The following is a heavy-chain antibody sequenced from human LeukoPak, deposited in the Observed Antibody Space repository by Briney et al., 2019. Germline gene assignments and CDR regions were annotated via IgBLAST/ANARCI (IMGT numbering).Heavy chain of an antibody. J-gene: IGHJ4*02. V-gene: IGHV3-30*04. CDR2: ISYDGSNK. CDR3: ARHSGSYYFDY. D-gene: IGHD1-26*01. CDR1: GFTFSSYT. Sequence: PGRSLRLSCAASGFTFSSYTMHWVRQAPGKGLEWVAVISYDGSNKYYADSVKGRFTISRDNSKNTLYLQMNSLRAEDTAVYYCARHSGSYYFDYWGQGTLVTVSS.